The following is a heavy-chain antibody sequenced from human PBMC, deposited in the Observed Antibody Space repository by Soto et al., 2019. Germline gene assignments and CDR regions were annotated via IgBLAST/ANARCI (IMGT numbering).Heavy chain of an antibody. CDR1: GGTFSSYA. Sequence: VASVKVSCKASGGTFSSYAISWVRQAPGQGLEWMGGIIPIFGTANYAQKFQGRVTITADKSTSTAYMELSSLRSEDTAVYYCASMTTVTTNWCEHWGQGTMVNVSA. CDR3: ASMTTVTTNWCEH. D-gene: IGHD4-4*01. V-gene: IGHV1-69*06. CDR2: IIPIFGTA. J-gene: IGHJ5*02.